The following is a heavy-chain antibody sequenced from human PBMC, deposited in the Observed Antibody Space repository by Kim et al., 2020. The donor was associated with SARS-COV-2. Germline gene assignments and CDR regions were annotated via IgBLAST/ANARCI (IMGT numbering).Heavy chain of an antibody. V-gene: IGHV3-11*01. J-gene: IGHJ6*02. Sequence: GGSLRLSCAASGFTFSDYYMSWIRQAPGKGLEWVSYISSSGSTIYYADSVKGRFTISRDNAKNSLYLQMNSLRAEDTAVYYCARGRDKRKRYYYGMDVWGQGTTVTVSS. CDR1: GFTFSDYY. CDR3: ARGRDKRKRYYYGMDV. CDR2: ISSSGSTI.